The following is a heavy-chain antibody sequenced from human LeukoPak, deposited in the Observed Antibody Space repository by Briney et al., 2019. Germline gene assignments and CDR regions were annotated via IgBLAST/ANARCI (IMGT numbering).Heavy chain of an antibody. J-gene: IGHJ4*02. D-gene: IGHD5-18*01. V-gene: IGHV3-21*01. CDR3: ARGTSSYSYGPGFDY. CDR2: ISSSSSYI. Sequence: PGRSLRLSCAASGFTFSSYSKNWVRQAPGKGLEWVSSISSSSSYIYYADSVKGRFTSSRDNAKNSLYLQMNSLRAEDTAMYYCARGTSSYSYGPGFDYWGQGTLVTVSS. CDR1: GFTFSSYS.